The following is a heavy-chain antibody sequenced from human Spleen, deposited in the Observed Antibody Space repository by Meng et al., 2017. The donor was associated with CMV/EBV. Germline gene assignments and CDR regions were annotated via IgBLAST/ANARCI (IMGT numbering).Heavy chain of an antibody. V-gene: IGHV4-4*07. J-gene: IGHJ4*02. CDR1: GGSISSYY. CDR3: AREMEGGGTYDY. CDR2: IYTSGST. Sequence: QVQRQESVPGLVKPSDPLSLSCTVSGGSISSYYWSWIRQPAGKGLEWIGRIYTSGSTNYNPSLKSRVTMSVDTSKNQFSLKLSSVTAADTAVYYCAREMEGGGTYDYWGQGTLVTVSS. D-gene: IGHD3-16*01.